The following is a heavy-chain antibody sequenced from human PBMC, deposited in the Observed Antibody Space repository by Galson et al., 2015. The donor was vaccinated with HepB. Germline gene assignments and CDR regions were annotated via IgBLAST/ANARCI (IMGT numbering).Heavy chain of an antibody. CDR1: GFTFNSYV. D-gene: IGHD6-19*01. J-gene: IGHJ4*02. V-gene: IGHV3-23*01. Sequence: SLRLSCAASGFTFNSYVVGWVRQAPGKGLEWVSSISASGRFTYYADSVKGRFTISRDNSKNTLYLQMNSLRAEDMAVYYCAKKWGSERGVAGSLDWGQGTLVTVSS. CDR3: AKKWGSERGVAGSLD. CDR2: ISASGRFT.